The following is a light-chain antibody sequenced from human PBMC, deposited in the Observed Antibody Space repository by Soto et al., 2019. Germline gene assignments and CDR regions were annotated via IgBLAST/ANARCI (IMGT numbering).Light chain of an antibody. CDR3: HQYGSSPWT. CDR1: QSVSSSY. Sequence: EIVLTQSPGTLSLSPGERATLSCRASQSVSSSYLAWYQQKPGQAPRLLIYGASSRATGIPDRFSGSGSGTDFTLTISSLEPEAFAVYYSHQYGSSPWTFGQGTKVETK. CDR2: GAS. V-gene: IGKV3-20*01. J-gene: IGKJ1*01.